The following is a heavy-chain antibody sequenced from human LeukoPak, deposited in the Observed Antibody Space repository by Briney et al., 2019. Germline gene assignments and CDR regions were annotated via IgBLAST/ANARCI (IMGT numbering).Heavy chain of an antibody. Sequence: GGSLRLSCAASGLTFSSYAMSWVRQAPGKGLEWVSGISGSGGNTHYADSVRGRFTISRDNSRNTVYLEMNSLRAEDTAIYYCAKVSWANYFDYWGQGTLVTVSS. CDR2: ISGSGGNT. V-gene: IGHV3-23*01. J-gene: IGHJ4*02. CDR3: AKVSWANYFDY. CDR1: GLTFSSYA. D-gene: IGHD6-13*01.